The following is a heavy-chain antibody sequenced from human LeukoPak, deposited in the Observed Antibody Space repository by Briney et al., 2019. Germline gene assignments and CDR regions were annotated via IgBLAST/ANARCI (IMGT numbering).Heavy chain of an antibody. V-gene: IGHV4-4*07. D-gene: IGHD6-19*01. CDR1: NGSISSYY. CDR2: IHASGST. CDR3: ARGDRAVAGAWGWFDP. Sequence: PSETLSLTCTVSNGSISSYYWSWIWQPAGKGLEWIGRIHASGSTNYNPSLKSRVTMSVDTPKNQFSLKLSSVTAADTAIYFCARGDRAVAGAWGWFDPWGQGTLVTVSS. J-gene: IGHJ5*02.